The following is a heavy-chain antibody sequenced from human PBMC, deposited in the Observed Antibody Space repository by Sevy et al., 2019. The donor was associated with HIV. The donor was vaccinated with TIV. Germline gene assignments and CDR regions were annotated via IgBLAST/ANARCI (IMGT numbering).Heavy chain of an antibody. CDR2: ISSNGGST. J-gene: IGHJ5*02. CDR1: GFTFSSYA. CDR3: VKALVDSSGYNWFDP. D-gene: IGHD3-22*01. V-gene: IGHV3-64D*06. Sequence: GGSLRLSCSASGFTFSSYAMHWVRQAPGKGLEYVSAISSNGGSTYYAHSVKGRFTISRDNSKDTLYLQMSSLRAEDTAVYYGVKALVDSSGYNWFDPWGQGTLVTVSS.